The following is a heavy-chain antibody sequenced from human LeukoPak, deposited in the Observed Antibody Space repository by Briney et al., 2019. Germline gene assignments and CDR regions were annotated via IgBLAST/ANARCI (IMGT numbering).Heavy chain of an antibody. V-gene: IGHV3-30*04. J-gene: IGHJ4*02. CDR1: GFTFSSYA. CDR2: ISYDGSNK. Sequence: PGRSLRLSCAASGFTFSSYAMHWVRQAPGKGLEWVAVISYDGSNKYYADSVKGRFTISGDNARTSLYLQMNSLRAEDTAVYYCARHLSGITGYTYGRGIDYWGQGTLVTVSS. CDR3: ARHLSGITGYTYGRGIDY. D-gene: IGHD5-18*01.